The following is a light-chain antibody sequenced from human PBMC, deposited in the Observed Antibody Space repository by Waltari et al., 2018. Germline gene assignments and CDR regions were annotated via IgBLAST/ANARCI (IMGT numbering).Light chain of an antibody. J-gene: IGLJ3*02. CDR1: SSAVGLYNY. Sequence: QSALTQPASVSGSPGQSIPLSCTGTSSAVGLYNYSSWYQQHPGKAPKLMIYEVSKRPSGVSNRFSGSKSGNTASLTISGLQAEDEADYYCTSFTRTSIWVFGGGTKLTVL. V-gene: IGLV2-14*01. CDR3: TSFTRTSIWV. CDR2: EVS.